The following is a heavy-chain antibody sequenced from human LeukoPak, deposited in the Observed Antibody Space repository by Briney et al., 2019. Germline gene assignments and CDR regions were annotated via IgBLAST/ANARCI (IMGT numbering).Heavy chain of an antibody. D-gene: IGHD3-9*01. CDR3: ARAVDDTLHKYYFDY. CDR1: GFTFSSYA. V-gene: IGHV3-53*01. CDR2: IYSGGST. Sequence: GGSLRLSCAASGFTFSSYAMSWVRQAPGKGLEWVSVIYSGGSTYYADSVKGRFTISRDNSKNTLYLQMNSLRAEDTAVYYCARAVDDTLHKYYFDYWGQGTLVTVPS. J-gene: IGHJ4*02.